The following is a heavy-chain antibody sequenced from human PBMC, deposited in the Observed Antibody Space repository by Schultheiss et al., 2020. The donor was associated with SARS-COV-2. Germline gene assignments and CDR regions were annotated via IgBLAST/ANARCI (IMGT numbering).Heavy chain of an antibody. Sequence: SETLSLTCAVYGGSFSGYYWSWIRQPPGKGLEWIGYIYYSGSTNYNPSLKSRVTISVDTSKNQFSLKLSSVTAADTAVYYCASQSIAARPHDYWGQGTLVTVSS. CDR2: IYYSGST. J-gene: IGHJ4*02. CDR3: ASQSIAARPHDY. D-gene: IGHD6-6*01. V-gene: IGHV4-59*08. CDR1: GGSFSGYY.